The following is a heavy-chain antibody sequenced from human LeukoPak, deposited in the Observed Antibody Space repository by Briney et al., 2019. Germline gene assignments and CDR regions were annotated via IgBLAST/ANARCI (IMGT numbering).Heavy chain of an antibody. CDR2: IYSGGST. CDR1: GFTVSSNY. J-gene: IGHJ4*02. Sequence: GGSLRLSCAASGFTVSSNYMSWVRQAPGKGLEWVSVIYSGGSTYYADSVKGRFTISRDNSKNTLYLQMNSLRAKDTAVYYCAKDRARGYVDPFDYWGQGTLVTVSS. D-gene: IGHD5-18*01. V-gene: IGHV3-66*01. CDR3: AKDRARGYVDPFDY.